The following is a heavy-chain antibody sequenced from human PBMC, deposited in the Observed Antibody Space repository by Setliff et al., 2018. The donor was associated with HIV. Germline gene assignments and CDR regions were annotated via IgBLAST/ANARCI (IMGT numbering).Heavy chain of an antibody. V-gene: IGHV4-34*01. D-gene: IGHD2-8*01. CDR2: INYSGDT. Sequence: SETLSLTCAVYGGSFPAYYWSWVRQPPGKGLEWIGEINYSGDTTYNPSLKSRVNMFIDTSKKQFSLKVASVTAADTAVYYCARGAPYCNHGICHLFDYWGQGALVTVSS. CDR1: GGSFPAYY. CDR3: ARGAPYCNHGICHLFDY. J-gene: IGHJ4*02.